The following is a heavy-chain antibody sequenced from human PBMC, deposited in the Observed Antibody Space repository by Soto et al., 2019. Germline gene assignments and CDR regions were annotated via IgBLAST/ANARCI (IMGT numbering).Heavy chain of an antibody. Sequence: GSLRLSCAASGFSFKDYYMTWMRQTPEKGLEWVSYISSSSSTIYYADSVKGRFTISRDNAKNSLYLQMNSLRDEDTAVYYCARCINDFDHFGQGTLVTVSS. V-gene: IGHV3-11*04. D-gene: IGHD2-8*01. CDR1: GFSFKDYY. J-gene: IGHJ4*02. CDR2: ISSSSSTI. CDR3: ARCINDFDH.